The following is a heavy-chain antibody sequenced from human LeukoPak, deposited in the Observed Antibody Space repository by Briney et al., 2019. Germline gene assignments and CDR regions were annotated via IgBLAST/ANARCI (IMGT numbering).Heavy chain of an antibody. J-gene: IGHJ4*02. CDR3: ARGTYFDY. CDR2: ISAYNGNT. CDR1: GYTFTSYA. V-gene: IGHV1-18*01. Sequence: ASVKVSCKASGYTFTSYAMHWVRQAPGQRLEWVGWISAYNGNTDYAQKLQGRVTMTTDTSTSTAYMELRSLRSDDTAVYYCARGTYFDYWGQGTLVTVSS.